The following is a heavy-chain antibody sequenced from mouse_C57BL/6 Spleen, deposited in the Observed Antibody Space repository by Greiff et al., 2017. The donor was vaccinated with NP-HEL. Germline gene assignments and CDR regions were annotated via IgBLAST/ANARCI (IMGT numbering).Heavy chain of an antibody. Sequence: EVKLQESGGDLVKPGGSLKLSCAASGFTFSSYGMSWVRQTPDKRLEWVATISSGGSYTYYPDSVKGRFTISRDNAKNTLYLQMSSLKSEDTAMYDCARHGRDGYYLFAYWGQGTLVTVSA. J-gene: IGHJ3*01. CDR1: GFTFSSYG. CDR3: ARHGRDGYYLFAY. D-gene: IGHD2-3*01. CDR2: ISSGGSYT. V-gene: IGHV5-6*01.